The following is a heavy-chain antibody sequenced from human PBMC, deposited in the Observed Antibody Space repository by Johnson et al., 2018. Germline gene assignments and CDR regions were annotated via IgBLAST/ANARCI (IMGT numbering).Heavy chain of an antibody. V-gene: IGHV3-66*02. J-gene: IGHJ3*02. CDR2: IYSDDTT. CDR3: TILGHFGDTAFDI. CDR1: GFTFTTKY. D-gene: IGHD3-16*01. Sequence: VQLVESGGDLVQPGGSLRLSCATSGFTFTTKYMSWVRQAPGKGLDWVAIIYSDDTTYYADSVKGRFSISRDNSKNTLRLQMNSLRVEDTAVYYCTILGHFGDTAFDIWGQGTMVTVSS.